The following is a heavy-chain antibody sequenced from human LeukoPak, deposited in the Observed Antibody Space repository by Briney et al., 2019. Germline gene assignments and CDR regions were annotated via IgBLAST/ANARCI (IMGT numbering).Heavy chain of an antibody. CDR3: TRGQYGNSGAAGV. CDR2: IRSKAYGGTT. J-gene: IGHJ4*02. Sequence: PGGSLRLSCTASGFTFGDYIVSWFRQAPGKGLEWVGLIRSKAYGGTTDYAASVKGRFTISRNESKSIAYLQLNSLKTEDTAVYYCTRGQYGNSGAAGVWGQGTLVTVSS. V-gene: IGHV3-49*03. D-gene: IGHD6-13*01. CDR1: GFTFGDYI.